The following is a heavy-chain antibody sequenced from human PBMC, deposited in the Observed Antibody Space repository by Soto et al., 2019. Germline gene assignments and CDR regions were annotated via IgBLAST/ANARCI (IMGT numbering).Heavy chain of an antibody. V-gene: IGHV1-69*13. Sequence: SVKVSCKASGGTFSSYSINWVRQAPGQGLEWMGEIIPIFGTANYAQKFQGRVTITADESTSTAYMELSSLRSEDTAAYYCARDGGRHSGGIDYWGQGTLVTVS. CDR3: ARDGGRHSGGIDY. J-gene: IGHJ4*02. CDR2: IIPIFGTA. D-gene: IGHD1-26*01. CDR1: GGTFSSYS.